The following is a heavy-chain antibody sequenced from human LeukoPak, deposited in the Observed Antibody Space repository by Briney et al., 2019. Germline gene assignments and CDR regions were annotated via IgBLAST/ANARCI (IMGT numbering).Heavy chain of an antibody. CDR1: GGSFSGYY. CDR3: ARGRGFGELFTY. CDR2: INHSGST. D-gene: IGHD3-10*01. J-gene: IGHJ4*02. V-gene: IGHV4-34*01. Sequence: PSETLSLTCAVYGGSFSGYYWSWIRQPPGKGLEWIEEINHSGSTNYNPSLKSRVTISVDTSKNQFSLKLSSVTAADTAVYYCARGRGFGELFTYWGQGTLVTVSS.